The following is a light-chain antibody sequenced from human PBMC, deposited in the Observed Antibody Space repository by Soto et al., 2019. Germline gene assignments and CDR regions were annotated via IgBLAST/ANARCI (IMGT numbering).Light chain of an antibody. J-gene: IGKJ4*01. CDR2: STS. Sequence: EIVLTQSPATLSVSPGEGATLSCRASQSVSTNLAWYQQKPGQALRLLIYSTSTRATGIPARFSGSGSGTEFTLTITSLQSDDVAVYYCQQYHNWPPLTFGGGTKVEMK. V-gene: IGKV3-15*01. CDR3: QQYHNWPPLT. CDR1: QSVSTN.